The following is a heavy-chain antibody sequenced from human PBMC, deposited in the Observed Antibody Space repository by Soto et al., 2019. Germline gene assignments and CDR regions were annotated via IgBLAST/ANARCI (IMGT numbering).Heavy chain of an antibody. J-gene: IGHJ6*03. CDR2: IIPILGIA. V-gene: IGHV1-69*02. CDR1: GGTFSSYT. D-gene: IGHD3-10*01. Sequence: ASVKVSCKASGGTFSSYTISWVRQAPGQGLEWMGRIIPILGIANYAQKFQGRVTITADKSTSTAYMELSSLRSEDTAVYYCARSLWFGELSQPYYYYYYMDVWGKGTTVTVSS. CDR3: ARSLWFGELSQPYYYYYYMDV.